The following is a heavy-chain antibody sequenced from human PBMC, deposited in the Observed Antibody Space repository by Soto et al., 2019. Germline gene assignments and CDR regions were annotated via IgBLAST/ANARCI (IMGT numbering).Heavy chain of an antibody. D-gene: IGHD4-17*01. CDR1: GGTFSSYA. J-gene: IGHJ6*02. Sequence: GASVKVSCKASGGTFSSYAISWVRQAPGQGLEWMGGIIPIFGTANYAQKFQGRVTITADESTSTAYMELSSLRSEDTAVYYCAVPSSTVTRWEYYYGMDVWGQGTTVTVSS. CDR3: AVPSSTVTRWEYYYGMDV. V-gene: IGHV1-69*13. CDR2: IIPIFGTA.